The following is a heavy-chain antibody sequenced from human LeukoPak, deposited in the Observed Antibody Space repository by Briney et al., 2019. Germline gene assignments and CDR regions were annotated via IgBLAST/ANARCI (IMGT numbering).Heavy chain of an antibody. Sequence: PSETLSLTCTVSGYSISSGYYWGWIRQPPGKGLEWIGSIYHSGSTYYNPSLKSRVTISVDTSKNQFSLKPISVTAADTAVYYCASRKLGNDYWGQGTLVTVSS. V-gene: IGHV4-38-2*02. CDR1: GYSISSGYY. J-gene: IGHJ4*02. CDR2: IYHSGST. CDR3: ASRKLGNDY. D-gene: IGHD7-27*01.